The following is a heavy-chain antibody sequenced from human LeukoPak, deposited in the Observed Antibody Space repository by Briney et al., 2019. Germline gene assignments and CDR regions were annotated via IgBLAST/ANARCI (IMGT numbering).Heavy chain of an antibody. CDR1: GGSISSYY. J-gene: IGHJ4*02. Sequence: SETLSLTCTVSGGSISSYYWSWIRQPPGKGLEWIGYIYYSGSTNYNPSLKSRVTISVDTSKNQFSLKLSSVTAADTAVYYCARLDYGDYVESFAAFDYWGQGTLVTVSS. V-gene: IGHV4-59*08. CDR3: ARLDYGDYVESFAAFDY. CDR2: IYYSGST. D-gene: IGHD4-17*01.